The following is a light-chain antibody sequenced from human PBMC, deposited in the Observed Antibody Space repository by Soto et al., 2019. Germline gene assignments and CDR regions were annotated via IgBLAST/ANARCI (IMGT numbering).Light chain of an antibody. Sequence: QSALTQPASVSGSPGQSITISCTGTSSAVGGYNYVSWYQQHPGKAPKLMIYEVSNRPSGVSNRFSGSKSGNTASLTISGLQAEDEADYSCSSYTSSSTLVVFGGGTKLTVL. CDR2: EVS. CDR3: SSYTSSSTLVV. J-gene: IGLJ2*01. CDR1: SSAVGGYNY. V-gene: IGLV2-14*01.